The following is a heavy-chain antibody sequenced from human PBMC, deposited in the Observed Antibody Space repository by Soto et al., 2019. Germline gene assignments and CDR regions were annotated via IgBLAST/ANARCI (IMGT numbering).Heavy chain of an antibody. V-gene: IGHV3-53*01. D-gene: IGHD2-2*01. CDR2: IYSGGST. Sequence: VGSLRLSCAASGFTVSSNYMSWVRQAPGKGLEWVSVIYSGGSTYYADSVKGRFTISRDNSKNTLYLQMNSLRAEDTAVYYCARGEDIVVVPAPMSGYYGMDVWGQGTTVTVSS. CDR3: ARGEDIVVVPAPMSGYYGMDV. CDR1: GFTVSSNY. J-gene: IGHJ6*02.